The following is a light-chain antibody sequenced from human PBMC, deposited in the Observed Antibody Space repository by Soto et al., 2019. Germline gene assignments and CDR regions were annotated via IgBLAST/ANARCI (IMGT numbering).Light chain of an antibody. CDR3: QQYTSYPWT. Sequence: DIQMSQSPSSLSASVVDRVTITCRASQSISSYLNWYQQKPGKAPKLLIYAASSLQSGVPSRFSGSGSGTEFTLTISSLQPDDFATYYCQQYTSYPWTFGQGTKVDI. J-gene: IGKJ1*01. CDR1: QSISSY. V-gene: IGKV1-39*01. CDR2: AAS.